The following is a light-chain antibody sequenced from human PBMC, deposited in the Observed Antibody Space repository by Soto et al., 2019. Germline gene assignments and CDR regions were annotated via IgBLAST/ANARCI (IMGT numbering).Light chain of an antibody. CDR3: QQYNSYPLT. CDR1: QSVSTNY. Sequence: EIVLTQSPGTLSLSPGDRATLSCRASQSVSTNYLAWYQQSLGQAPRLLIYGASSRATGIPDRFSGNGSGTDFTLTISRLEPEDFAVYYCQQYNSYPLTFGGGTKVEIK. CDR2: GAS. V-gene: IGKV3-20*01. J-gene: IGKJ4*01.